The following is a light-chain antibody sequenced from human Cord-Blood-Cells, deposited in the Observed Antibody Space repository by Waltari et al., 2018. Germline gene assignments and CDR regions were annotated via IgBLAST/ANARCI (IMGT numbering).Light chain of an antibody. Sequence: QSVLTQPPSASGTPGQRVTISCSGSSPNIGSNYLSWYQQLPGTAPKLLIYRNNQRPSGVPDRFSGSKSGTSASLAISGLRSEDEADYYCAAWDDSLSGWVFGGGTKLTVL. CDR1: SPNIGSNY. J-gene: IGLJ3*02. CDR3: AAWDDSLSGWV. V-gene: IGLV1-47*01. CDR2: RNN.